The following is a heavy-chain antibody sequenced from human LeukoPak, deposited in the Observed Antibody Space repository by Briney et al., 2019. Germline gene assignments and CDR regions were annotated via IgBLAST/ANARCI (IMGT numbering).Heavy chain of an antibody. V-gene: IGHV3-30*02. CDR2: IRYDGSNK. Sequence: GGSLRLSCAASGFTFSTYGLHWVRQAPGKGLEWVAFIRYDGSNKYYADSVKGRFTISRDNSKNTLYLQMNSLRADDTAVYCCAKVWWELRPAFDIWGQGTMVTVSS. CDR1: GFTFSTYG. CDR3: AKVWWELRPAFDI. D-gene: IGHD1-26*01. J-gene: IGHJ3*02.